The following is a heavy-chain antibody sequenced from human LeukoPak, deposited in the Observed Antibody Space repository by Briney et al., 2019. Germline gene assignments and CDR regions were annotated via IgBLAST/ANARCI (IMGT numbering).Heavy chain of an antibody. CDR1: GFTFSTYW. V-gene: IGHV3-7*01. D-gene: IGHD3-10*01. CDR3: AKEGYYGSGSFPDS. J-gene: IGHJ4*02. Sequence: GGSLRLSCAASGFTFSTYWMSWVRQAPGKGLEWVANIKQDGSEKYYVDSVKGRFTISRDNSKSTLYLQMNSLRAEDTAVYYCAKEGYYGSGSFPDSWGQGTLVTVSS. CDR2: IKQDGSEK.